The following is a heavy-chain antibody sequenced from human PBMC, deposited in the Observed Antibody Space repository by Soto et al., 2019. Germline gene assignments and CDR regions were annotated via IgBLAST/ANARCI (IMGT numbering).Heavy chain of an antibody. J-gene: IGHJ3*02. V-gene: IGHV4-59*01. CDR1: GGSISSYS. D-gene: IGHD2-15*01. CDR2: MFYSGST. CDR3: AGTPRYCSGGSCQPAHDLDI. Sequence: SETLSLTCTVSGGSISSYSWSWIRQPPGKGLEWIGYMFYSGSTEYNPSLKSRLTISVDTSKNQFSLNLNSVTAADTAVYYCAGTPRYCSGGSCQPAHDLDIWGQGTMVTVSS.